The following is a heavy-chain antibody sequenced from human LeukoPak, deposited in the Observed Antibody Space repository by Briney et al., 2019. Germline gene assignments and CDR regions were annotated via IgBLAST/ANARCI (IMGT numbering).Heavy chain of an antibody. CDR3: AKIFHTDGYYLGEHLFDA. CDR1: GFTFNNYA. J-gene: IGHJ5*02. Sequence: GGSLRLSCAASGFTFNNYAMSWVRQAPGKGPEWLSAISGSGGSTTDADSVKGRFTTSRDNSKSTLYLQMNSLRAEDTAIYYCAKIFHTDGYYLGEHLFDAWGQGTLVTVSS. CDR2: ISGSGGST. D-gene: IGHD3-22*01. V-gene: IGHV3-23*01.